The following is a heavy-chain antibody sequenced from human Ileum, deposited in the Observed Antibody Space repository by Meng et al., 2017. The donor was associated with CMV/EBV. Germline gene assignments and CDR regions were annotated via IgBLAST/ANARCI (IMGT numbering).Heavy chain of an antibody. Sequence: GESLKISCAASRLTFNGYGLHWVRQAPGKGLEWVAFIGSDGSIKRYSDSVKGRFNISRDNSKNTLWLQMHSLRTEDTALYYCAREGFSNFDYWGQGTLVTVSS. V-gene: IGHV3-30*02. D-gene: IGHD4-11*01. CDR2: IGSDGSIK. J-gene: IGHJ4*02. CDR1: RLTFNGYG. CDR3: AREGFSNFDY.